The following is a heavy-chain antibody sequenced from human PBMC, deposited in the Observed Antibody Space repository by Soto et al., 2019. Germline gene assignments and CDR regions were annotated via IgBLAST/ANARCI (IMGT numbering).Heavy chain of an antibody. CDR3: ARLVSYYFGMDV. CDR2: IYPGDSDT. Sequence: GESLKISCKASDTTHWIGWVRQKPGKGLEWMGIIYPGDSDTKYSPSFQGQVTISVDKSISTAYLHWSSLKASDTATYYCARLVSYYFGMDVWGLGTTVTVSS. J-gene: IGHJ6*02. V-gene: IGHV5-51*01. CDR1: DTTHW.